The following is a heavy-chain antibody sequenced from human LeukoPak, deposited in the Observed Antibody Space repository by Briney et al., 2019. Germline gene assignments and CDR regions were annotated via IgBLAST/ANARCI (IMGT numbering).Heavy chain of an antibody. CDR3: ARATYYDILTGYSESDYGMDV. CDR2: VNPDGSDK. J-gene: IGHJ6*02. CDR1: GFTFSSSW. Sequence: PGGSLRLSCAASGFTFSSSWMSWVRQAPGKGLEWVTNVNPDGSDKYYLDSVKGRFTISRDNAKNSLYLQMNSLRAEDTAVYYCARATYYDILTGYSESDYGMDVWGQGTTVTVSS. D-gene: IGHD3-9*01. V-gene: IGHV3-7*01.